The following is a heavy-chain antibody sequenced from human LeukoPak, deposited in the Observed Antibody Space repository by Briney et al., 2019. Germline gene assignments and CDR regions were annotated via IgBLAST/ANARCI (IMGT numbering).Heavy chain of an antibody. CDR2: ITPHNGDT. J-gene: IGHJ6*02. D-gene: IGHD4-17*01. CDR3: ARGAGTVPTPDYYFYGLDV. CDR1: GYTFTGQY. V-gene: IGHV1-2*06. Sequence: ASVKVSCKASGYTFTGQYIYWVRQAPGQGLEWMGRITPHNGDTNYAQKFQDRVTMTRDTSISTAFMELSRLRSDDTAVYYCARGAGTVPTPDYYFYGLDVWGQGTTVTVSS.